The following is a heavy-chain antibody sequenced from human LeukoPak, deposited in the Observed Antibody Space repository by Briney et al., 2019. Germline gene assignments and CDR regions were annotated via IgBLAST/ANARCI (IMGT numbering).Heavy chain of an antibody. Sequence: ASVKVSCKASGYTFTSYAMHWVRQAPGQRLEWMGWINAGNGNTKYSQKFQGRVTITRDTSASTAYMELSSLRSEDTAVYYFAREEEDYGDYGFSFGWYDPWGQGTLVTVSS. CDR1: GYTFTSYA. V-gene: IGHV1-3*01. J-gene: IGHJ5*02. CDR2: INAGNGNT. CDR3: AREEEDYGDYGFSFGWYDP. D-gene: IGHD4-17*01.